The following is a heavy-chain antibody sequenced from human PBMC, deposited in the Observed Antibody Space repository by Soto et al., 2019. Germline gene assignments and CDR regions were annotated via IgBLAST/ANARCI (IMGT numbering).Heavy chain of an antibody. CDR1: GGTFSSYT. Sequence: SVKVSCKASGGTFSSYTISWVRQAPGQGLEWMGRIIPILGIANYAQKFQGRVTITADKSTSTAYMELSGLRSEDTAVYYCARDLGCSSTSCYASGAFDIWGQGTMVTVSS. CDR2: IIPILGIA. V-gene: IGHV1-69*04. CDR3: ARDLGCSSTSCYASGAFDI. J-gene: IGHJ3*02. D-gene: IGHD2-2*01.